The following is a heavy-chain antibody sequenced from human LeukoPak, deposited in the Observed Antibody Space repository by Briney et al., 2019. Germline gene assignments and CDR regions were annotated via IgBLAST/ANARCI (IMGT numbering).Heavy chain of an antibody. Sequence: ASVKVSCKASGYTFTGYYMHWVRQAPGQGLEWMGWINPNSGGTNYAQKFQGRVTMTRDTSISTAYMELSRLRSDDTAAYYCARETIGGYDWSGFDYWGQGTLVTVSS. CDR2: INPNSGGT. CDR3: ARETIGGYDWSGFDY. CDR1: GYTFTGYY. D-gene: IGHD5-12*01. J-gene: IGHJ4*02. V-gene: IGHV1-2*02.